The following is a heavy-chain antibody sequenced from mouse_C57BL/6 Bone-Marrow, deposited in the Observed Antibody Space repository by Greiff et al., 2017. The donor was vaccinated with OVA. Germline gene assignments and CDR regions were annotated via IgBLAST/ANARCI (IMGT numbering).Heavy chain of an antibody. CDR2: IDPSDSET. Sequence: QVQLQQSGAELVRPGSSVKLSCKASGYTFTSYWMHWVKQRPIQGLEWIGNIDPSDSETHYNQKFKDKATLTVDKSSSTAYMQLSSLTSEDSAVYYWAVLRCWYFDVWGTGTTVTVSS. J-gene: IGHJ1*03. CDR1: GYTFTSYW. V-gene: IGHV1-52*01. D-gene: IGHD1-1*01. CDR3: AVLRCWYFDV.